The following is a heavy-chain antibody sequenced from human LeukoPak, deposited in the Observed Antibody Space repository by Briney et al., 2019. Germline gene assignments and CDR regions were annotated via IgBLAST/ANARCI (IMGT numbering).Heavy chain of an antibody. J-gene: IGHJ5*02. CDR3: ARVRGVLMVHATGNWFDP. D-gene: IGHD2-8*01. Sequence: ASVKVSCKASGYTFTNYDINWVRQATGQGLEWLGWMNPDTGNTGSAQKFQGRVTMTRNTSISTAYMELSSLRSDDTAVYYCARVRGVLMVHATGNWFDPWGQGTLVTVSS. V-gene: IGHV1-8*01. CDR1: GYTFTNYD. CDR2: MNPDTGNT.